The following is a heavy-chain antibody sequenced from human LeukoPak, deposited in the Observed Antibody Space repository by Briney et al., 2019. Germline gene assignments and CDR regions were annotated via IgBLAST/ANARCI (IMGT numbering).Heavy chain of an antibody. CDR1: GFTFSNYA. V-gene: IGHV3-23*01. Sequence: GGSLRLSCAASGFTFSNYAMTWVRQAPGMGLEWVSSISGSGGSTYYADSVKGRFTISRDNSKNTLFLQMNSLRAEDTAVYYCAKRRGLELLYYYYMDVWGKGTTVTVSS. CDR3: AKRRGLELLYYYYMDV. CDR2: ISGSGGST. J-gene: IGHJ6*03. D-gene: IGHD1-7*01.